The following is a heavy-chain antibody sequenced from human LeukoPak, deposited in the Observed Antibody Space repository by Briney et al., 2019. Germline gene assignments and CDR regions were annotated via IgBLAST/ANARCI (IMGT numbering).Heavy chain of an antibody. V-gene: IGHV5-51*01. J-gene: IGHJ4*02. D-gene: IGHD3-10*01. CDR2: IYSGDSDV. Sequence: VESLTEFLKGSGYIFTNYWMGWVREMPGPGLEWMGIIYSGDSDVRYSPARQCKASFSFERSISTAYLQWSSLKASDSAMYYCARGDCYGSCSGYNHFDYWAKGPLSTVSS. CDR3: ARGDCYGSCSGYNHFDY. CDR1: GYIFTNYW.